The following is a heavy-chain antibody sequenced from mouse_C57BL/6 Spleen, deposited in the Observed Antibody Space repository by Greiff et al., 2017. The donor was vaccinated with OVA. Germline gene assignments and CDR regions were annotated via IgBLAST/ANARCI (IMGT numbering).Heavy chain of an antibody. D-gene: IGHD2-5*01. Sequence: EVQLKQSGPELVKPGASVKISCKASGYSFTDYNMNWVKQSNGKSLEWIGVINPNYGTTSYNQKFKGKDTLTVDQSSSTAYMQLNSLTAEDSAVYYCARSRVLYSMFLFDYWGQGTTLTVSS. J-gene: IGHJ2*01. CDR1: GYSFTDYN. CDR2: INPNYGTT. V-gene: IGHV1-39*01. CDR3: ARSRVLYSMFLFDY.